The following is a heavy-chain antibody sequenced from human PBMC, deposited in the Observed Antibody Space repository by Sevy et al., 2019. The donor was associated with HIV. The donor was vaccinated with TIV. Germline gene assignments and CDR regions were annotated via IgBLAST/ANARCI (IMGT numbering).Heavy chain of an antibody. D-gene: IGHD1-26*01. V-gene: IGHV3-21*01. CDR2: ISSSSADV. Sequence: GGSLRLSCAASGFTISKYNMNWVRQAPGEGLKWVSSISSSSADVYYTDSVKGRFTVSRDNSRKSLFLQMNGLSAEDTALYYCARDLLVGSTYVFDIWGRGTMVTVSS. CDR1: GFTISKYN. J-gene: IGHJ3*02. CDR3: ARDLLVGSTYVFDI.